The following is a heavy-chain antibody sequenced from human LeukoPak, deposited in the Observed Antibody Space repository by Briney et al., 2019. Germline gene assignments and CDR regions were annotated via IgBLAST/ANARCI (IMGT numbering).Heavy chain of an antibody. CDR2: ITSGGGTT. CDR1: GFTSSNYA. V-gene: IGHV3-23*01. CDR3: AKDRAIVVVAATDY. D-gene: IGHD2-15*01. Sequence: GGSLRLSCAASGFTSSNYAMSWVRQAPGKALEWVSAITSGGGTTYYAGSVKGRFTISRDNSKNTLYLQMNSLRAEDTAVYYCAKDRAIVVVAATDYWGQGTLVTVSS. J-gene: IGHJ4*02.